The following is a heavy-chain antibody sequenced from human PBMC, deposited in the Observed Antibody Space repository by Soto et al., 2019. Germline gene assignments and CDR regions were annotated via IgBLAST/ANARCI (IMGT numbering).Heavy chain of an antibody. CDR2: IGSSGGAT. CDR1: GFPFSPYA. Sequence: EAQLLESGGGLVQPGGSLGLSCAASGFPFSPYAMSWVRQAPGRGLEGVSSIGSSGGATFYADSVKGRFTISRDNSKNTLFLQMIILKDEDTAVYFCVKRSLTGTYYFDSWGQGTLVTVST. J-gene: IGHJ4*02. D-gene: IGHD3-10*01. CDR3: VKRSLTGTYYFDS. V-gene: IGHV3-23*01.